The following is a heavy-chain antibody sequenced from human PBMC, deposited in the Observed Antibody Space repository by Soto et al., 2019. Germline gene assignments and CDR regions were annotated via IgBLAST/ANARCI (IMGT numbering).Heavy chain of an antibody. CDR1: GYTYTSYD. V-gene: IGHV1-8*01. CDR2: MNPNSGTT. Sequence: QVQLVQSGAEVKKPGASVKVSCKASGYTYTSYDINWVRQATGQGLEWMGWMNPNSGTTGYAQKFQGRVTMTRNTSIRTAYMELSSLRSEDTAVYYCSRAPISSITMVRGVICGYYYYYMDVGGKGTTVTVSS. J-gene: IGHJ6*03. D-gene: IGHD3-10*01. CDR3: SRAPISSITMVRGVICGYYYYYMDV.